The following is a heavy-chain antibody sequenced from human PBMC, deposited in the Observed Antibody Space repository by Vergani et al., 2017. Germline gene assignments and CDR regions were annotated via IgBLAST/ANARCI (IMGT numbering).Heavy chain of an antibody. V-gene: IGHV1-8*02. CDR2: MNPNSGNT. Sequence: QVQLVQSGAEVKKPGASVKVSCKASGYTFTSYDINWVRQATGQGLEWLGWMNPNSGNTGYAQKFQGRVTLTRNTSISTAYMELSSLRSEDTAVYYCARGLVGATTRRGDYWGQGTLVTVSS. CDR1: GYTFTSYD. CDR3: ARGLVGATTRRGDY. D-gene: IGHD1-26*01. J-gene: IGHJ4*02.